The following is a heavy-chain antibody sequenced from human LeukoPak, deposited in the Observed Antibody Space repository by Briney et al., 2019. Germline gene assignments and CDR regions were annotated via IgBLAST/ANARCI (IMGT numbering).Heavy chain of an antibody. CDR3: ARSPLTADRRNYFDY. CDR1: GFSFSDYW. J-gene: IGHJ4*02. Sequence: GGSLRLSCAASGFSFSDYWMRWVRQAPGKGLEWVANIKQDGSEKYYVDSVKGRFTVSRDNAKNLLYLQMNSLRAEDTAVYFCARSPLTADRRNYFDYWGQGTLVTVSS. V-gene: IGHV3-7*01. CDR2: IKQDGSEK.